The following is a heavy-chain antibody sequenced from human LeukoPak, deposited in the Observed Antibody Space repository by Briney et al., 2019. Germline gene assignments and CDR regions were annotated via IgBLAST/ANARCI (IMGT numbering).Heavy chain of an antibody. CDR2: ISSSGSTI. D-gene: IGHD3-10*01. J-gene: IGHJ6*02. V-gene: IGHV3-11*01. CDR1: GFTFSDYY. Sequence: PGGSLRLSCAASGFTFSDYYMSWIRQAPGKGLEWVSYISSSGSTIYYADSVKGRFTISRDNAKNSLYLQMNSLRAEDTAVYYCAPTPGDYGSGSVNGGADYYYGMDVWGQGTTVTVSS. CDR3: APTPGDYGSGSVNGGADYYYGMDV.